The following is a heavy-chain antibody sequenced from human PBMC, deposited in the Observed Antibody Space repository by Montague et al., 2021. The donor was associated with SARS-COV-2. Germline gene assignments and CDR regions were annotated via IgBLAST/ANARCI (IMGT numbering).Heavy chain of an antibody. D-gene: IGHD3-10*01. CDR2: GSNK. V-gene: IGHV3-30-3*01. J-gene: IGHJ5*02. CDR3: ARDNGGERLLWFGELFNNNWLDP. Sequence: GSNKYYADSVNGRFTISRDNSKNTLYLQMNSLIAEDTAVYYCARDNGGERLLWFGELFNNNWLDPWGQGTLVTVYS.